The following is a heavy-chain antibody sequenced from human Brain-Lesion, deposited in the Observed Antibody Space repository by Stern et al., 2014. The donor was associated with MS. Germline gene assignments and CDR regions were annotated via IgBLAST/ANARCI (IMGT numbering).Heavy chain of an antibody. D-gene: IGHD1-26*01. V-gene: IGHV1-24*01. CDR1: GYTLTELS. J-gene: IGHJ4*02. Sequence: VPLVQSGAEVKKPGASVKVSCKVSGYTLTELSMHWVRQAPRKGLEWMGGFDPEDGETLYDQKVQGRVTMPEDTSTDTGYMELSSVRSEDTAVYYCATLSPGAGGNYYRHFDYWGQGTLVTVSS. CDR2: FDPEDGET. CDR3: ATLSPGAGGNYYRHFDY.